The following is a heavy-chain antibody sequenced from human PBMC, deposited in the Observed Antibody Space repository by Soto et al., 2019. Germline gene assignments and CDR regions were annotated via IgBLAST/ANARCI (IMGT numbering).Heavy chain of an antibody. D-gene: IGHD5-18*01. V-gene: IGHV4-39*01. CDR3: ARLSGERDTAMVSYFDY. J-gene: IGHJ4*02. Sequence: QLQLQESGPGLVKPSETLSLTCTVSGGSISSSSYYWGWIRQPPGKGLEWIGSIYYSGSTYYNPSTKSRVTIYVDTSTNQFSLKLSAVTAADTAVYYCARLSGERDTAMVSYFDYWGQGTLVTVSS. CDR2: IYYSGST. CDR1: GGSISSSSYY.